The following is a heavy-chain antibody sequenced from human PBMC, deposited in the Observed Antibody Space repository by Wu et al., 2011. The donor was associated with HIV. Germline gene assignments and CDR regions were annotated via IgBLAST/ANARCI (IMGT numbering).Heavy chain of an antibody. CDR1: GYTFTSYD. CDR3: ARHSTRGLWFGESLPRYYYYYGMDV. D-gene: IGHD3-10*01. J-gene: IGHJ6*02. V-gene: IGHV1-8*01. Sequence: QVQLVQSGAEVKKPGASVKVSCKASGYTFTSYDINWVRQATGQGLGWMGWMNPNSGNTGYAQKFQGRVTITRNTSISTAYMELSSLRSEDTAVYYCARHSTRGLWFGESLPRYYYYYGMDVWGQGTTVTVSS. CDR2: MNPNSGNT.